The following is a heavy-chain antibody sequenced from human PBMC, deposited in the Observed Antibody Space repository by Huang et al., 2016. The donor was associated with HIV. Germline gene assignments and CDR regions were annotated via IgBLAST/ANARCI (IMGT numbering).Heavy chain of an antibody. CDR2: SSPIWGTE. CDR1: GGTFSTYA. CDR3: ARGRTRSSLYDSYYGLDV. V-gene: IGHV1-69*01. D-gene: IGHD6-6*01. J-gene: IGHJ6*02. Sequence: QVQLVQSGAEVKKPGSSVKVSCKASGGTFSTYAISWVRQAPGQGREWMGGSSPIWGTENCAQKFQGTVTITADECTSTAYMELSSLRSEDTALYYCARGRTRSSLYDSYYGLDVWGQGTTVTVSS.